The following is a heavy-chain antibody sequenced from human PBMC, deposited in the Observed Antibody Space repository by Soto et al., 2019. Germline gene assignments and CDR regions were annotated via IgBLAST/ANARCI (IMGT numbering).Heavy chain of an antibody. Sequence: GGSLRLSCAASGFTFDDYAMHWVRQAPGKGLEWVSLISWDGGSTYYADSVKGRFTISRDNSKNSLYLQMNSLRAEDTALSYCAKDIRPTAAGRGMDVWGQGTTVTVSS. J-gene: IGHJ6*02. CDR2: ISWDGGST. CDR1: GFTFDDYA. D-gene: IGHD6-13*01. CDR3: AKDIRPTAAGRGMDV. V-gene: IGHV3-43D*03.